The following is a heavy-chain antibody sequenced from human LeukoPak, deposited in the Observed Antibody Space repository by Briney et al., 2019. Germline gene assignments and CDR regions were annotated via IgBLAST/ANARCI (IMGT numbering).Heavy chain of an antibody. V-gene: IGHV3-43*02. D-gene: IGHD5-12*01. CDR3: AKDRRGDGAYAPGDY. CDR2: ISGDGGST. CDR1: GFTFDDYA. Sequence: GGSLRLSCAASGFTFDDYAMHWVRQAPGKGLEWVSLISGDGGSTYYADSVKGRFTISRDNSKNSLYLQMNSLRTEDTALYYCAKDRRGDGAYAPGDYWGQGTLVTVSS. J-gene: IGHJ4*02.